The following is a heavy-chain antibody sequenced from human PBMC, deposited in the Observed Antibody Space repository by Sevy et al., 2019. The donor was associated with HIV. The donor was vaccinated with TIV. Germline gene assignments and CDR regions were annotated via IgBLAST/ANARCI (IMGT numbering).Heavy chain of an antibody. D-gene: IGHD2-8*01. CDR2: LSFGGGKI. CDR1: GFNVNIYS. Sequence: GGSLRLSCAVSGFNVNIYSMSWVRQAPGKGLEWVSTLSFGGGKINYADSVKGRFIISRDDSKNTLYLQMNSLRAEDTAVYFCAREGCTRPHDYWGQGTLVTVSS. V-gene: IGHV3-23*01. J-gene: IGHJ4*02. CDR3: AREGCTRPHDY.